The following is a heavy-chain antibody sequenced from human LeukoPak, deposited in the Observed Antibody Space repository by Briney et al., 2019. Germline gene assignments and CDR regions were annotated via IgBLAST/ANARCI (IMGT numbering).Heavy chain of an antibody. CDR3: ARDDPSGSYIDY. D-gene: IGHD1-26*01. CDR2: IYSGGTT. Sequence: GGSLRLSCAASGFTFDGYGMSWVRQAPGKGLEWLSVIYSGGTTCYADSVKGRFTVSRDNSKTTLYLQMNSPRAEDTAVYYCARDDPSGSYIDYWGQGTLVTVSS. V-gene: IGHV3-66*01. J-gene: IGHJ4*02. CDR1: GFTFDGYG.